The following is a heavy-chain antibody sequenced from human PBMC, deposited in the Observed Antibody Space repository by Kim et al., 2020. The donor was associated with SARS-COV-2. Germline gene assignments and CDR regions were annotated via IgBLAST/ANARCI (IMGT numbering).Heavy chain of an antibody. CDR3: ARETGGRMDV. J-gene: IGHJ6*02. V-gene: IGHV1-46*01. D-gene: IGHD3-10*01. CDR2: ST. Sequence: STSYAQKFQGRVTMTRDTSTSTVYMELSSLRSEDTAVYYCARETGGRMDVWGQGTTVTVSS.